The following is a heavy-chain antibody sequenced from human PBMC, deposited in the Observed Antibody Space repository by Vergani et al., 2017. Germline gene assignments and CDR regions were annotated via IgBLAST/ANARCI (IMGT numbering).Heavy chain of an antibody. Sequence: EVQLVQSGAEVKKPGATMKISCKVSGYTFTAHYMHWVKQAPGKGLEWMGLVDPEDGETIYAEKFKGRVTIAADTSTDTAHLALSSLRSEDTAFYYCATPQTVTTGGMEVWGQGTTVIVSS. CDR1: GYTFTAHY. CDR3: ATPQTVTTGGMEV. CDR2: VDPEDGET. V-gene: IGHV1-69-2*01. J-gene: IGHJ6*02. D-gene: IGHD4-17*01.